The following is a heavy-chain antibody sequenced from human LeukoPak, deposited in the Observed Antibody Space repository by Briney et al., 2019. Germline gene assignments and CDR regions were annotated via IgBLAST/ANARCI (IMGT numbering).Heavy chain of an antibody. CDR3: ARGSNYYYYYGMDV. CDR2: IYYSGST. J-gene: IGHJ6*02. Sequence: PSETLSLTCTVSGGSISSGGYYWSWIRQHPGKGLEWIGYIYYSGSTYYNPSLKSRVTISVDTSKNQFSLKLSSVTAADTAVYYCARGSNYYYYYGMDVWGQGTTVTVSS. CDR1: GGSISSGGYY. D-gene: IGHD2-2*01. V-gene: IGHV4-30-4*08.